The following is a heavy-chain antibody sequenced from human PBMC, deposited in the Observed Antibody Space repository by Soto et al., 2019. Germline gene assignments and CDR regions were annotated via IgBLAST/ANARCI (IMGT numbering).Heavy chain of an antibody. D-gene: IGHD4-4*01. CDR3: AKEAAAGLQLDFDY. J-gene: IGHJ4*02. CDR1: GFTFSSYG. V-gene: IGHV3-30*18. Sequence: QVQLVESGGGVVQPGRSLRLSCAASGFTFSSYGMHWVRQAPGKGLEWVAVISYDGRNKYYADSVKGRFTISRDNAKNTLYLQMNSLRVEDTAVYYCAKEAAAGLQLDFDYWGQGTLVTVSS. CDR2: ISYDGRNK.